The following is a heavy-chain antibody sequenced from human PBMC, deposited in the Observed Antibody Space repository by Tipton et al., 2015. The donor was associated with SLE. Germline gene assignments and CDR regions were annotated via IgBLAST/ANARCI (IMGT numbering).Heavy chain of an antibody. D-gene: IGHD2-8*01. J-gene: IGHJ3*02. CDR3: ARLNFCTNDVCQYAFDI. CDR2: IYYSGST. V-gene: IGHV4-39*07. CDR1: GGSISSSSYY. Sequence: TLSLTCTVSGGSISSSSYYWGWIRQPPGKGLEWIGSIYYSGSTYYNPSLKSRVTISVDTSKNQFSLNLTSVTPADTAIYYCARLNFCTNDVCQYAFDIWGQGTMVTVSS.